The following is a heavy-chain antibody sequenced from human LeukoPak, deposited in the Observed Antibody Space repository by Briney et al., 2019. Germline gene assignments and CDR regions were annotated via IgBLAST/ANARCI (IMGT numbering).Heavy chain of an antibody. J-gene: IGHJ6*02. V-gene: IGHV3-48*03. D-gene: IGHD2/OR15-2a*01. CDR2: ISSSGSTI. Sequence: PGGSLRLSCAASGFTFSSYEMNWVRQAPGKGLEWVSYISSSGSTIYYADSVKGRFTISRDNAKKSLYLQMNSLGAEDTAVYYCAGRIYNSTSYYYHYGLDVWGQGTTVTVSS. CDR1: GFTFSSYE. CDR3: AGRIYNSTSYYYHYGLDV.